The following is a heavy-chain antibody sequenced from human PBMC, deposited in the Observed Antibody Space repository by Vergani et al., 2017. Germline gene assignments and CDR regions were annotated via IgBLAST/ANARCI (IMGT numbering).Heavy chain of an antibody. CDR2: IIPMFGTA. J-gene: IGHJ4*02. D-gene: IGHD3-3*01. CDR3: ARTIFGVVVRTYYFDY. V-gene: IGHV1-69*06. CDR1: GGTFSSYA. Sequence: QVQLVQSGAEVKKPGSSVKVSCKASGGTFSSYAISWVRQAPGQGLEWMGGIIPMFGTANYAPKFQGRVTFTADKSTSTAYMELSSLRSEDTAVYYCARTIFGVVVRTYYFDYWGQGTLVTVSS.